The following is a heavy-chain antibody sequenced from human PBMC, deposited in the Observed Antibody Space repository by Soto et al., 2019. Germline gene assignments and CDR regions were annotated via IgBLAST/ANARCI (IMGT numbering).Heavy chain of an antibody. CDR2: ISGSGGST. CDR3: AKGDASGYAGATYYYYGMDV. V-gene: IGHV3-23*01. J-gene: IGHJ6*02. CDR1: GFTFSSYA. D-gene: IGHD5-12*01. Sequence: GESLKISCAASGFTFSSYAMSWVRQAPGKGLEWVSAISGSGGSTYYADSVKGRFTISRDNSKNTLYLQMNSLRAEDTAVYYCAKGDASGYAGATYYYYGMDVWGQGTTVTVSS.